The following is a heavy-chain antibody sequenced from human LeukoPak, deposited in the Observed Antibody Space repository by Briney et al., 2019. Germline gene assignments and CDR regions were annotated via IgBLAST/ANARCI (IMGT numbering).Heavy chain of an antibody. D-gene: IGHD6-6*01. J-gene: IGHJ5*02. V-gene: IGHV1-69*02. CDR3: ATGAAARPFDP. CDR1: GGTFSSYT. Sequence: SVKVSCKASGGTFSSYTISWVRQAPGQGLEWMGRIIPILGIANYAQKFQGRVTITADKSTSTAYMELNSLRSEDTAVYYCATGAAARPFDPWGQGTLVTVSS. CDR2: IIPILGIA.